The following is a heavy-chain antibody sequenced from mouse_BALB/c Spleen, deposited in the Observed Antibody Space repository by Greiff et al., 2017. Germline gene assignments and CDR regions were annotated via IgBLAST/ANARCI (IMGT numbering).Heavy chain of an antibody. CDR3: ARDPSMITAYYAMDY. V-gene: IGHV2-2*02. CDR2: IWSGGST. J-gene: IGHJ4*01. Sequence: VKLVESGPGLVQPSQSLSITCTVSGFSLTSYGVHWVRQSPGKGLEWLGVIWSGGSTDYNAAFISRLSISKDNSKSQVFFKMNSLQANDTAIYYCARDPSMITAYYAMDYWGQGTSVTVSS. CDR1: GFSLTSYG. D-gene: IGHD2-4*01.